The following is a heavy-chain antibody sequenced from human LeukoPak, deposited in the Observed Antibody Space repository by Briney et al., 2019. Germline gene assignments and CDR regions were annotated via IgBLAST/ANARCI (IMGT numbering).Heavy chain of an antibody. CDR1: GFTFSGYW. Sequence: GGSLSLSCAASGFTFSGYWMSWFRKAPGKGLEGVANIKQDGSEKYYVDSVKGRFTISRDNAKNSLYLQMNSLRAEDTAVYYCARDGACSGGSCYSPYFDYWGQGTLVTVSS. J-gene: IGHJ4*02. CDR3: ARDGACSGGSCYSPYFDY. D-gene: IGHD2-15*01. CDR2: IKQDGSEK. V-gene: IGHV3-7*03.